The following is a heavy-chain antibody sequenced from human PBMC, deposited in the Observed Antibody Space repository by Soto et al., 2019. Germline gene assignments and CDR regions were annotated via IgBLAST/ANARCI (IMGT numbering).Heavy chain of an antibody. CDR1: GGSFRTFV. J-gene: IGHJ5*02. CDR2: IMPFFGTT. D-gene: IGHD4-17*01. CDR3: ARPRCDYGQNNYFDP. Sequence: QAQLVQSGPEVKKPGSSVKVSCKASGGSFRTFVVDWVRQAPGQGPEWMGGIMPFFGTTNYAQKFQGRVTITADESTSTAFMDLMSLTAEDTAVYYCARPRCDYGQNNYFDPWGQATLVTVSS. V-gene: IGHV1-69*01.